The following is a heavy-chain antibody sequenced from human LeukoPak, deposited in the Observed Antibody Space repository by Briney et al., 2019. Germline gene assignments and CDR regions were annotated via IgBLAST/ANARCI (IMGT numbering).Heavy chain of an antibody. CDR2: ISGSGGST. CDR1: AFTFSTYA. J-gene: IGHJ4*02. Sequence: GGSLRLSCAASAFTFSTYAMSWVRQAPGKGLEWVSAISGSGGSTHYADSVRGRFTISRDNYKSTLYLQMNSLRAEDTAISYCAKMPAYYYDSSGYAFHFDYWGQGTLVTVSS. D-gene: IGHD3-22*01. CDR3: AKMPAYYYDSSGYAFHFDY. V-gene: IGHV3-23*01.